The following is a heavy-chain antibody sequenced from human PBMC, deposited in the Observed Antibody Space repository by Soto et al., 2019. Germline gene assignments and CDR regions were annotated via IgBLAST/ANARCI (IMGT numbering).Heavy chain of an antibody. CDR2: IYYSGST. D-gene: IGHD2-15*01. CDR1: GGSITSYY. J-gene: IGHJ4*02. V-gene: IGHV4-59*01. Sequence: SETLSLTCTVSGGSITSYYWSWIRQPPGKGLEWIGYIYYSGSTNYNPSLKSRVTISIDTSKNQFSLKLGSVTAADTAVYYCARGLYCSGGSCYSRGELDYWGQGTLVTVSS. CDR3: ARGLYCSGGSCYSRGELDY.